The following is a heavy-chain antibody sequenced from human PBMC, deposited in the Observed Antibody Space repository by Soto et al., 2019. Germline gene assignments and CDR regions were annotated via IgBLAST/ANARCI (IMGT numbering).Heavy chain of an antibody. J-gene: IGHJ4*02. CDR3: VREVAGAMADS. D-gene: IGHD2-2*01. CDR1: GDSFSSNSAA. Sequence: SQTLSLTCVISGDSFSSNSAALNWIRQSPSRGLEWLGRTYYRSKWYNDYAVSVKSRVTINPDTSKNQFSLQLNSVIPEDTAVYYCVREVAGAMADSWGQGTLVTVSS. CDR2: TYYRSKWYN. V-gene: IGHV6-1*01.